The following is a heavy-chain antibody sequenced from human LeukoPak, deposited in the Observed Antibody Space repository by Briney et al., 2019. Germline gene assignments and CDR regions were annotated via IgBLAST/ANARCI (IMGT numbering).Heavy chain of an antibody. J-gene: IGHJ3*02. Sequence: PSETLSLTCTVSGGSISSYHWSWIRQPPGKGLQWIGFIYSSGSTNYNPSLKSRVTISLDTSENQFSLRVSSVTSADTAVYYCARGNSGYDYAFDIWGQGTMVTVSS. CDR2: IYSSGST. CDR1: GGSISSYH. D-gene: IGHD5-12*01. V-gene: IGHV4-59*01. CDR3: ARGNSGYDYAFDI.